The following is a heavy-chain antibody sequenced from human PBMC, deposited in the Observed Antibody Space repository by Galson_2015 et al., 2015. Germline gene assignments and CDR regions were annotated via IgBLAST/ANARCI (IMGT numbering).Heavy chain of an antibody. D-gene: IGHD4-23*01. CDR2: ITADSSFI. V-gene: IGHV3-21*06. CDR1: GFTFSTYT. J-gene: IGHJ4*02. Sequence: SLRLSCAASGFTFSTYTMNWVRQAPGKGLEWVSSITADSSFIYYADSMKGRFTISRDNAKNSLFLQMNSLRAEDTAMYYCARDDYGGNFYQWGQGTLVTVSS. CDR3: ARDDYGGNFYQ.